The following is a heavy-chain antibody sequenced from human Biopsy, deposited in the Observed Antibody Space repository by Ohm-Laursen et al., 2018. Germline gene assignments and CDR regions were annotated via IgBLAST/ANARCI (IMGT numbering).Heavy chain of an antibody. Sequence: GTLSLTCTVSGGSISSYYWSWIRQPPGKGLECIGYIYYSGSTNYSPSLKSRVTISVDTSKNQFSLRLNSVTAADTAVYYCARATNNTGWPYYYFYGMDVWGQGTTVTVSS. D-gene: IGHD6-19*01. CDR1: GGSISSYY. V-gene: IGHV4-59*01. J-gene: IGHJ6*02. CDR3: ARATNNTGWPYYYFYGMDV. CDR2: IYYSGST.